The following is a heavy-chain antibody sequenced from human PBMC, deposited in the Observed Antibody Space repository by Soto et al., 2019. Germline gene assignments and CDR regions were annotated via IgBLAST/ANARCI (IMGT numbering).Heavy chain of an antibody. J-gene: IGHJ4*02. CDR1: GGSFSGYY. V-gene: IGHV4-34*01. D-gene: IGHD6-19*01. CDR2: INHSGST. CDR3: ARGRRARASSGWTLTHFDY. Sequence: SETLSLTCAVYGGSFSGYYWSWIRQPPGKGLEWIGEINHSGSTNYNPSLKSRVTISVDTSKNQFSLKLSSVTAADTAVYYCARGRRARASSGWTLTHFDYWGQGTLVTVSS.